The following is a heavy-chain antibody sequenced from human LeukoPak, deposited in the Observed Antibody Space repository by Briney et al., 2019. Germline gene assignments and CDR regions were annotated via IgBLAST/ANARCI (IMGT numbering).Heavy chain of an antibody. CDR1: GFTFDDYA. Sequence: GGSLRLSCAASGFTFDDYAMHWVRQAPGKGLEWVSGISWNSGSIGYADSVKGRFTISRDNAKNSLYLQMNSLRAEDTALYYCAKDMEYGGNSEGSDHWGQGTLVTVSS. D-gene: IGHD4-23*01. CDR2: ISWNSGSI. J-gene: IGHJ4*02. V-gene: IGHV3-9*01. CDR3: AKDMEYGGNSEGSDH.